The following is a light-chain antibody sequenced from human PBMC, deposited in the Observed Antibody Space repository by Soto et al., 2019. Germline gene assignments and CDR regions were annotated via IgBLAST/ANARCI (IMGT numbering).Light chain of an antibody. J-gene: IGKJ4*01. Sequence: DIVMTQPPLSLPVTPGEPASISCTSSQSLLHSNGYNYLDWYLQKPGQSPQLLIYLGSNRASGVPDRFSGSGSGTDVTLKISRVEAGDVGVSDCMQALQTPERTFGGGTKVEIK. CDR2: LGS. V-gene: IGKV2-28*01. CDR1: QSLLHSNGYNY. CDR3: MQALQTPERT.